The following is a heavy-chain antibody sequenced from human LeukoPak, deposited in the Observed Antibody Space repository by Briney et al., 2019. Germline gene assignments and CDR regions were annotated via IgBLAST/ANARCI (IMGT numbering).Heavy chain of an antibody. D-gene: IGHD6-19*01. CDR1: GFSLSNYW. CDR2: INPGGTET. CDR3: GRFGYVAGVDL. J-gene: IGHJ4*02. Sequence: GGSLRLSCAASGFSLSNYWVTWVRQTPGTGLEWVANINPGGTETYYVEPVKGRFTISRDNAKNLVYLQMNSLRAEDSAVYHCGRFGYVAGVDLWGQGTLVTVSS. V-gene: IGHV3-7*01.